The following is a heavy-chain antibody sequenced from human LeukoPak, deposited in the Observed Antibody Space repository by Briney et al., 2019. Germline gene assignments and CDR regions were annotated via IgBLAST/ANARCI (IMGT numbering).Heavy chain of an antibody. J-gene: IGHJ5*02. Sequence: PGGSLRLSCAASGFTVSSNYMSWVRQAPGKGLEWVSVIYSGGSTFYADSVKGRFTISRDNSEDTLYLQMNSLRVDDTAGYYCARLGGGFGSGPYNWFDPWGQGTLVTVSS. CDR2: IYSGGST. V-gene: IGHV3-66*04. D-gene: IGHD3-10*01. CDR3: ARLGGGFGSGPYNWFDP. CDR1: GFTVSSNY.